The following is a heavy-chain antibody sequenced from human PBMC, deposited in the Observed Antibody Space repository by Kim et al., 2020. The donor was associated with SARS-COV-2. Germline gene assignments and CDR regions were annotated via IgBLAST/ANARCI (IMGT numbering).Heavy chain of an antibody. CDR3: ARAPSRGGRGEYFQH. CDR1: GGSFSGYY. V-gene: IGHV4-34*01. D-gene: IGHD3-16*01. CDR2: INHSGST. J-gene: IGHJ1*01. Sequence: SETLSLTCAVYGGSFSGYYWSWIRQPPGKGLEWIGEINHSGSTNYNPSLKSRVTISVDTSKNQFSLKLSSVTAADTAVYYCARAPSRGGRGEYFQHWGQGTLVTVSS.